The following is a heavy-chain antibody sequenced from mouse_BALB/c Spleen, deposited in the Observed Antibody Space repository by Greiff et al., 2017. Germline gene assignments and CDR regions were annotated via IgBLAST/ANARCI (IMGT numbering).Heavy chain of an antibody. CDR3: TRWDYDVGDY. V-gene: IGHV1S127*01. D-gene: IGHD2-4*01. CDR1: GYTFTSYW. CDR2: IDPSDSYT. J-gene: IGHJ2*01. Sequence: VQLQQPGAELVKPGASVKMSCKASGYTFTSYWMHWVKQRPGQGLEWIGVIDPSDSYTSYNQKFKGKATLTVDTSSSTAYMQLSSLTSEDSAVYYCTRWDYDVGDYWGQGTTLTVSS.